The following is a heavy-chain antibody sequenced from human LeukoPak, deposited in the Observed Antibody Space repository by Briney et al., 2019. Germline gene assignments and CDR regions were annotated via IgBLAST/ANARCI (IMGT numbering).Heavy chain of an antibody. D-gene: IGHD4-17*01. V-gene: IGHV1-8*01. Sequence: ASVKVSCKASGYTFTSYDINWVRQATGQGLEWMGWMSPNSGNTGYAQKFQGRVTMTRNTSISTAYMELSSLRSEDTAVYYCARTNGDYVYYYYGMDVWGQGTTVTVSS. CDR1: GYTFTSYD. CDR3: ARTNGDYVYYYYGMDV. CDR2: MSPNSGNT. J-gene: IGHJ6*02.